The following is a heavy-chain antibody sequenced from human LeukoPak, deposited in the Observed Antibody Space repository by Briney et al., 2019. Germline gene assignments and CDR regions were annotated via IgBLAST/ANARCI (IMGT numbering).Heavy chain of an antibody. D-gene: IGHD6-13*01. CDR1: GDSISNYY. Sequence: SETLSLTCAVSGDSISNYYWSWIRQPPGKGLEWIGYIYYSGSTNYNPSLKSRVTISVDTSKNQFSLKLSSVTAADTAVYYCAREVVAAAGTVDYWGQGTLVTVSS. V-gene: IGHV4-59*01. J-gene: IGHJ4*02. CDR3: AREVVAAAGTVDY. CDR2: IYYSGST.